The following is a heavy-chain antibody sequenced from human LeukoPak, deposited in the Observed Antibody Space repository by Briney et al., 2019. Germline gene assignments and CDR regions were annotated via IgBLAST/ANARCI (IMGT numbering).Heavy chain of an antibody. D-gene: IGHD3-10*01. CDR3: ARHITMVRGVIIGDDAFDI. Sequence: SQTLSLTCTVSGGSISSGDYYWSWIRQPPGKGLEWIGYIYCSGSTYYNPSLRSRVTISVDTSKNQFSLKLSSVTAADTAVYYCARHITMVRGVIIGDDAFDIWGQGTMVTVSS. CDR1: GGSISSGDYY. J-gene: IGHJ3*02. V-gene: IGHV4-30-4*08. CDR2: IYCSGST.